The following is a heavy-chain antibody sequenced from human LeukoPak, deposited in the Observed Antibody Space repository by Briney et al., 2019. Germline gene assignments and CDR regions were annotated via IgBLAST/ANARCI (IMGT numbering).Heavy chain of an antibody. D-gene: IGHD6-19*01. J-gene: IGHJ4*02. V-gene: IGHV3-30*03. Sequence: GGSLRLSCAASGFTFSSYGMHWVRQAPGKGLEWVAVISYDGSNKYYADSVKGRFTISRDNSKNTLYLQMNSLRAEDTAVYYCARGRYSSGWNPFDYWGQGTLVTVSS. CDR3: ARGRYSSGWNPFDY. CDR2: ISYDGSNK. CDR1: GFTFSSYG.